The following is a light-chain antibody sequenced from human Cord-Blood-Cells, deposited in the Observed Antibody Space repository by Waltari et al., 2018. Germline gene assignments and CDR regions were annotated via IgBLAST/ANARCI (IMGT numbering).Light chain of an antibody. CDR3: QQYNSYSYT. J-gene: IGKJ2*01. Sequence: DIQLTQSPSTLSASVGDRVTITCRASQSISSWLAWDQQKPGKAPKLLIYDASSVESGVPSRFSGSVSETEFTLPISSLQPDDFATYYCQQYNSYSYTFGQGTKLEIK. CDR2: DAS. V-gene: IGKV1-5*01. CDR1: QSISSW.